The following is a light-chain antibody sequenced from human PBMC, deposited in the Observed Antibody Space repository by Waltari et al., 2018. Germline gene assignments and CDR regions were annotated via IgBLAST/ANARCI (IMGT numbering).Light chain of an antibody. Sequence: QSVLTQPPSASGTPGQRVSISCSGGSSNIESNYVFWYQHLPEAAPKLLMYRNNQGPAGVPDRCSGAKSGSSATLAIRGLRSEDEADYYCATWDDSLSGPVFGGGTKLTVL. V-gene: IGLV1-47*01. CDR3: ATWDDSLSGPV. CDR2: RNN. J-gene: IGLJ3*02. CDR1: SSNIESNY.